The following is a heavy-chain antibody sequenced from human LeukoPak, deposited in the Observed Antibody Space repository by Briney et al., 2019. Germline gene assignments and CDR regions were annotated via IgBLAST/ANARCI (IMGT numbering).Heavy chain of an antibody. CDR3: AGGGFGYYDSSGYYNY. Sequence: ASVKVSCKASGYTFTGYYMHWVRQAPGQGLEWMGWINPNSGGTNYAQKFQGRVTMTRDTSISTAYMELSRLRSDDTAVYYCAGGGFGYYDSSGYYNYWGQGTLVTVSS. V-gene: IGHV1-2*02. D-gene: IGHD3-22*01. CDR1: GYTFTGYY. CDR2: INPNSGGT. J-gene: IGHJ4*02.